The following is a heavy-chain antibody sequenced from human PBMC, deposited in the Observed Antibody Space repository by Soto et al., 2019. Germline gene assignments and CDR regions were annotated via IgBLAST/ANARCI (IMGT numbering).Heavy chain of an antibody. CDR3: TGDDDYYYDSSG. D-gene: IGHD3-22*01. Sequence: GGSLRLSCAASGFTFSSYSMNWVRQAPGKGLEWVSYISSSSSTIYYADSVKGRFTISRDNAKNSLYLQMNSLKTEDTAVYYCTGDDDYYYDSSGWGQGTLVTVSS. J-gene: IGHJ4*02. CDR1: GFTFSSYS. CDR2: ISSSSSTI. V-gene: IGHV3-48*01.